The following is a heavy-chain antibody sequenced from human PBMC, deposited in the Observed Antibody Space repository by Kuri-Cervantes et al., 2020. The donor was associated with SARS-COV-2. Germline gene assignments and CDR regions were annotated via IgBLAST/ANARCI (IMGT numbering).Heavy chain of an antibody. CDR2: IYPGDSDT. Sequence: ETLSLTCKGSGYSFTNYWIGWVRQMPGKGLEWMGIIYPGDSDTRYSPSFQGQVTISADKSISTAYLQWSSPKASDTAMYYCARQKYQLLYNWFDPWGQGTLVTVSS. J-gene: IGHJ5*02. CDR3: ARQKYQLLYNWFDP. CDR1: GYSFTNYW. V-gene: IGHV5-51*01. D-gene: IGHD2-2*01.